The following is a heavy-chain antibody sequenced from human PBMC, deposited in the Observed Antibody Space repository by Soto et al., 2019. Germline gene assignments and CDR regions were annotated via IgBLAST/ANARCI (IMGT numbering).Heavy chain of an antibody. Sequence: GGSLRLSCAASGFTFSSYSMNWVRQAPGKGLEWVSYISSSSSTIYYADSVKGRFTISRDNAKNSLYLQMNSLRDEDTAVYYFAREGCTNGVCQNGVETYYYYGMDVWGQGTTVTVSS. V-gene: IGHV3-48*02. CDR1: GFTFSSYS. D-gene: IGHD2-8*01. CDR3: AREGCTNGVCQNGVETYYYYGMDV. CDR2: ISSSSSTI. J-gene: IGHJ6*02.